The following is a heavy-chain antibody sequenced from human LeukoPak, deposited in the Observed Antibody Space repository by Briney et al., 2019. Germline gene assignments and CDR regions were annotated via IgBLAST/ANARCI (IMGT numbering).Heavy chain of an antibody. D-gene: IGHD2-15*01. CDR3: ARKLRLGGNWFDP. V-gene: IGHV1-69*05. J-gene: IGHJ5*02. CDR1: GGTFSSYA. CDR2: IIPIFGTA. Sequence: SVKVSCKASGGTFSSYAISWVRQAPGQGLEWMGRIIPIFGTANYAQKFQGRVTITTDESTSTAYMELSSLRSEDTAVYYCARKLRLGGNWFDPWGQGTLVTVSS.